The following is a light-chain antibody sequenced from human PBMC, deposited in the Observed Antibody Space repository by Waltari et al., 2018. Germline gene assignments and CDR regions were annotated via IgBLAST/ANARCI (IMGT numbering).Light chain of an antibody. Sequence: DIVMTQSPDSLAVSLGERATINCKSSQSVLYSSNNKNYLAWYQQKPGQPPKLRIYWASTRASGVPDRFSGSGSGTDFTLTISSLQAEDVAVYYCQQCYLTPYTFGQGTNLEIK. CDR2: WAS. CDR1: QSVLYSSNNKNY. J-gene: IGKJ2*01. CDR3: QQCYLTPYT. V-gene: IGKV4-1*01.